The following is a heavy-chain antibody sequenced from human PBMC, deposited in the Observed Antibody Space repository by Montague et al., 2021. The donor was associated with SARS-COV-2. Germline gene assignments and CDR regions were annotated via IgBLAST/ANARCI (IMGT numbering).Heavy chain of an antibody. CDR3: ARARITMIVVVNAFDI. D-gene: IGHD3-22*01. CDR2: IYYSGST. CDR1: GGSISSGGYY. Sequence: TLSLTCTVSGGSISSGGYYWSWIRQHPGKGLEWIGYIYYSGSTYYNPSLESRVTISVDTSKNQFSLKLSSVTAADTAVYYCARARITMIVVVNAFDIWGQGKMVTVSS. J-gene: IGHJ3*02. V-gene: IGHV4-31*03.